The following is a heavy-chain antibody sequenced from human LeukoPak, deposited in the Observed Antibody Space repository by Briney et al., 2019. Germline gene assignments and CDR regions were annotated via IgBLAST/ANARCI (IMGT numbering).Heavy chain of an antibody. J-gene: IGHJ4*02. CDR1: GFTFSNYA. CDR3: AKVGRPLTYYFDTSDYLGFFDY. Sequence: GGSLRLSCAASGFTFSNYALSWVRQAPGKGLEWVSYISGSGSSTYCADSVKGRFTISRDNSKNTLYLQMNSLRAEDTAVYYCAKVGRPLTYYFDTSDYLGFFDYWGQGTLVTVSS. D-gene: IGHD3-22*01. CDR2: ISGSGSST. V-gene: IGHV3-23*01.